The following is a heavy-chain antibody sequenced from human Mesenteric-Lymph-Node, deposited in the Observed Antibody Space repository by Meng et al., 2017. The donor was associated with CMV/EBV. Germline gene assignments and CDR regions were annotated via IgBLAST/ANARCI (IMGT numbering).Heavy chain of an antibody. CDR1: GFSLSTSGVG. Sequence: QITLKESGPTLVKPTQTLTLTCTFPGFSLSTSGVGVGWNRQPPGKALEWLALIYWDDDKRYSPSLKSRLTITKDTSKNQVVLTMTNMDPVDTATYYCAHSSGIAAAGPFYFDYWGQGTLVTVSS. CDR2: IYWDDDK. V-gene: IGHV2-5*02. J-gene: IGHJ4*02. CDR3: AHSSGIAAAGPFYFDY. D-gene: IGHD6-13*01.